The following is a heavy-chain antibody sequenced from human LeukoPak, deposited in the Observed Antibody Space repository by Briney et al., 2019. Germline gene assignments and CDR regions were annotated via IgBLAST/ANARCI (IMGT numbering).Heavy chain of an antibody. V-gene: IGHV3-30*03. J-gene: IGHJ4*02. D-gene: IGHD3-22*01. CDR1: GFTFSSYG. CDR3: ARDSDYYDSSGYYNPGDY. Sequence: GGSLRLSCAASGFTFSSYGMHWVRQAPGKGLEWVAGISYDGSNKYYADSVKGRFTISRDDSKNTLYLQMNSLRAEDTAVYYCARDSDYYDSSGYYNPGDYWGQGTLVTVSS. CDR2: ISYDGSNK.